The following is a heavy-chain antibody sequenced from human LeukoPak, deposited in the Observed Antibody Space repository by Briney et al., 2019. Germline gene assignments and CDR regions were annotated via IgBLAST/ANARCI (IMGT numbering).Heavy chain of an antibody. CDR2: IYYSGST. Sequence: SATLSLTCTVSGGSISSYYWSWIRQPPGKGLEWIGYIYYSGSTNYNPSLKSRVTISVDTSKNQFSLKLSSVTAADTAVYYCARVFGSSWPYYNWFVPWGEGTLVTVSS. V-gene: IGHV4-59*01. CDR1: GGSISSYY. D-gene: IGHD6-13*01. J-gene: IGHJ5*02. CDR3: ARVFGSSWPYYNWFVP.